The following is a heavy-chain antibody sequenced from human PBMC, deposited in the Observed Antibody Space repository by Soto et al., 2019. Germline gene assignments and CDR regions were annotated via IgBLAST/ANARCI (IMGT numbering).Heavy chain of an antibody. CDR3: AKVGFPYSYGYLFYY. CDR2: IYHSGST. D-gene: IGHD5-18*01. Sequence: PSETLSLTCAVSGGSISSGGYSWSWIRQPPGKGLEWIGYIYHSGSTYYNPSLKSRVTISVDRSKNQFSLKLSSVTAADTAVYYCAKVGFPYSYGYLFYYWGQGTLVTVSS. J-gene: IGHJ4*02. V-gene: IGHV4-30-2*01. CDR1: GGSISSGGYS.